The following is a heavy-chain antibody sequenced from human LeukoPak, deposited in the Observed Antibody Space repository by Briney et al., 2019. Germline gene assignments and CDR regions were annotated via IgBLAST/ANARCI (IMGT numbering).Heavy chain of an antibody. D-gene: IGHD1-26*01. Sequence: PSETLSLTCTVSGGSINSSSYSWGWIRQPPGKGLEWIGSIYYSGSTYYNPSLKSRVTISVDTSKNQFSLKLSSVTAADTAVYYCARHRGSYYEVDYWGQGTLVTVSS. CDR1: GGSINSSSYS. V-gene: IGHV4-39*01. J-gene: IGHJ4*02. CDR2: IYYSGST. CDR3: ARHRGSYYEVDY.